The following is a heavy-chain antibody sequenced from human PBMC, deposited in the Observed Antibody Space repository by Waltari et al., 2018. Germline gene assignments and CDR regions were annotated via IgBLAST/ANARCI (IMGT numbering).Heavy chain of an antibody. CDR2: IYYSWGT. J-gene: IGHJ4*02. CDR1: GGSISSSSYY. D-gene: IGHD1-26*01. V-gene: IGHV4-39*01. Sequence: QLQLQESGPGLVKPSETLSLTCTVSGGSISSSSYYWGWIRQPPGKGLEWIGSIYYSWGTNTNPSLKSRVTISVDTSKNQFSLKLSSVTAADTAVYYCARSPESGSHEVYFDYWGQGTLVTVSS. CDR3: ARSPESGSHEVYFDY.